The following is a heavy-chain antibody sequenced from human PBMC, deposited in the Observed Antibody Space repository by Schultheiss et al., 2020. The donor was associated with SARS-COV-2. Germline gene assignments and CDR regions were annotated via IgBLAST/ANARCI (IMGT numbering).Heavy chain of an antibody. CDR2: ISGSGGST. D-gene: IGHD3-16*01. V-gene: IGHV3-23*01. Sequence: GGSLRLSCAVSGGSISSSNWWSWVRQPPGKGLEWVSAISGSGGSTYYADSVKGRFTISRDNSKNTLYLQMNSLRAEDTAVYYCAREGGRPWGQGTLVTVSS. CDR1: GGSISSSN. CDR3: AREGGRP. J-gene: IGHJ4*02.